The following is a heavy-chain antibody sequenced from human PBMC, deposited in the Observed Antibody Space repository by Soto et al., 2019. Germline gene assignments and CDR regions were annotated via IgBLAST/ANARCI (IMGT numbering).Heavy chain of an antibody. CDR1: GYTFTRYS. J-gene: IGHJ4*02. CDR3: ARSTASFFDY. CDR2: INAGTGNT. V-gene: IGHV1-3*01. D-gene: IGHD2-21*02. Sequence: ASVKVSCTASGYTFTRYSMHWVRQAPGQSLEWMGWINAGTGNTKYSQNFQARVTITRDTSASTAYMELSRLRSEDTAVYFCARSTASFFDYWGQGTLVTVSS.